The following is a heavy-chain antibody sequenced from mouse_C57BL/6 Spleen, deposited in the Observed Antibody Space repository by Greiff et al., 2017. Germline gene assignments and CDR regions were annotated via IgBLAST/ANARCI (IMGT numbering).Heavy chain of an antibody. V-gene: IGHV1-64*01. CDR2: IHPNSGST. CDR3: ARTGTGRYAMDY. Sequence: QVQLQQPGAELVKPGASVKLSCKASGYTFTSYWMHWVKQRPGQGLEWIGMIHPNSGSTNYNEKFKSKATLTVDKSSSTAYMQLSSLTSEDSAVXYCARTGTGRYAMDYWGQGTSVTVSS. D-gene: IGHD4-1*01. CDR1: GYTFTSYW. J-gene: IGHJ4*01.